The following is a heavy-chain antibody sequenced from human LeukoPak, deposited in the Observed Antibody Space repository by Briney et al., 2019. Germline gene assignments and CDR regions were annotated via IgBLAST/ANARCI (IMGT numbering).Heavy chain of an antibody. V-gene: IGHV4-34*01. J-gene: IGHJ4*02. D-gene: IGHD3-10*01. CDR1: GGSFSGYY. Sequence: SETLSLICAVYGGSFSGYYWSWIRQPPGKGLEWIGEINHSGSTNYNPSLKSRVTISVDTSKNQFSLKLSSVTAADTAVYYCARGNMVRGAFDYWGQGTLVTVSS. CDR2: INHSGST. CDR3: ARGNMVRGAFDY.